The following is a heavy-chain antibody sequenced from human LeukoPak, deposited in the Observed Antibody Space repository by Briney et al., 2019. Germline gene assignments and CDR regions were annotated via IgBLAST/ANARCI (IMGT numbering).Heavy chain of an antibody. J-gene: IGHJ2*01. CDR1: GGSFSGYY. Sequence: SETLSLTCAVYGGSFSGYYWTWIRQPPGKGLEWIGEINHSGSTNYNPSLKSRVTISLGTSKSQFSLKLSSVTAADTAVYYCARVASSGYYYSWYFDLWGRGTLVTVSS. CDR3: ARVASSGYYYSWYFDL. D-gene: IGHD3-22*01. CDR2: INHSGST. V-gene: IGHV4-34*01.